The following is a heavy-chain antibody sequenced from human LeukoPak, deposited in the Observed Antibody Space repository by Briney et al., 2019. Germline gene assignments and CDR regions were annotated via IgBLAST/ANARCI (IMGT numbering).Heavy chain of an antibody. V-gene: IGHV1-69*05. D-gene: IGHD6-13*01. J-gene: IGHJ6*03. CDR1: GGTFSSYA. CDR2: IIPIFGTA. CDR3: ARDPIAAAGTWGDYYYMDV. Sequence: KVSCKASGGTFSSYAISWVRQAPGQGIEWMGRIIPIFGTANYAKKFQGRVTITTDESTSTAYMELSSLRSEDTAVYYCARDPIAAAGTWGDYYYMDVWGKGTTVTASS.